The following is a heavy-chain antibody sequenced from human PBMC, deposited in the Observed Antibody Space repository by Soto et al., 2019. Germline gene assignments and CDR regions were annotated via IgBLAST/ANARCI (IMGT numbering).Heavy chain of an antibody. V-gene: IGHV1-69*13. CDR3: ATGVIWIGYFTVDS. D-gene: IGHD3-3*01. J-gene: IGHJ4*02. Sequence: SVKVSCKASGGSFGKSAINWVRQTPGQGLEWLGGLIPVYRTLNYAQKFQGRVTITADESTGTAYMTLSSLASDDTAVYYCATGVIWIGYFTVDSWGQGTRVTVSS. CDR1: GGSFGKSA. CDR2: LIPVYRTL.